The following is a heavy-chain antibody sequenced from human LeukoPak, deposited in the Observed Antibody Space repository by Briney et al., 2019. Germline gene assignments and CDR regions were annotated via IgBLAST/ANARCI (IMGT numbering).Heavy chain of an antibody. CDR1: GFTFSSYG. CDR2: IWYDGSNK. Sequence: GRSLRLSCAASGFTFSSYGMHWVRQAPGKGLEWVAVIWYDGSNKYYADSVKGRFTISRDNSKNTLYLQMNSLRAEDTAVYYCARDTGGYYMDVWGKGPTVTVSS. D-gene: IGHD3-10*01. J-gene: IGHJ6*03. V-gene: IGHV3-33*01. CDR3: ARDTGGYYMDV.